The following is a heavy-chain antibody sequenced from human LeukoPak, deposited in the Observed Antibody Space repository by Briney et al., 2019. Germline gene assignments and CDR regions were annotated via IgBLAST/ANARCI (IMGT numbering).Heavy chain of an antibody. CDR3: ARVSAAAAAGLDY. J-gene: IGHJ4*02. D-gene: IGHD6-13*01. CDR1: GGSISSYY. Sequence: PSETQSLTCTVSGGSISSYYWSWIRQPPGKGLEWIGYIYYSGSTNYNPSLKSRVTISVDTSKNQFSLKLSSVTAADTAVYYCARVSAAAAAGLDYWGQGTLVTVSS. CDR2: IYYSGST. V-gene: IGHV4-59*01.